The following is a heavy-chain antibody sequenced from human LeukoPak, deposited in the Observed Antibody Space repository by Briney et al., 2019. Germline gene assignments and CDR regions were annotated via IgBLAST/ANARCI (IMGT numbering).Heavy chain of an antibody. V-gene: IGHV1-46*01. D-gene: IGHD1-26*01. Sequence: ASVNVSCKASGYTFTSYYMHWERQAPGQGLEWMGIINPSGGSTSYAQKFQGRVTMTRGTSTSTVYMELSSLRSEDAAVYYCARDPPRYSGSYWVTNDYWGQGTLVTVSS. CDR3: ARDPPRYSGSYWVTNDY. J-gene: IGHJ4*02. CDR2: INPSGGST. CDR1: GYTFTSYY.